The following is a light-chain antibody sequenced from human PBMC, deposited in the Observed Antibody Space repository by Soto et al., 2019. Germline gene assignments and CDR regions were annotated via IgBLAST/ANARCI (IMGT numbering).Light chain of an antibody. Sequence: EIVLTQFPGTLSLSTGERATLSCRASRSLHSNYLAWYQQIPALAPRLLISGASSRATGVPARFSGTGSETDFTLTISGLQSEDSAVYFCQQYNNWPFSFGQGTRLEI. CDR1: RSLHSN. J-gene: IGKJ5*01. CDR2: GAS. V-gene: IGKV3-15*01. CDR3: QQYNNWPFS.